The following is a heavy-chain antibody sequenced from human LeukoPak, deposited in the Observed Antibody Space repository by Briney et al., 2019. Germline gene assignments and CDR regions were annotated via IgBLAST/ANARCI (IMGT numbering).Heavy chain of an antibody. CDR3: ARARITIFGVVIIPDHFDY. CDR2: IIPIFGTA. J-gene: IGHJ4*02. D-gene: IGHD3-3*01. V-gene: IGHV1-69*13. Sequence: SVKVSCKASGYTFTSYYMHWVRQAPGQGLEWMGGIIPIFGTANYAQKFQGRVTITADESTSTAYMELSSLRSEDTAVYYCARARITIFGVVIIPDHFDYWGQGTLVTVSS. CDR1: GYTFTSYY.